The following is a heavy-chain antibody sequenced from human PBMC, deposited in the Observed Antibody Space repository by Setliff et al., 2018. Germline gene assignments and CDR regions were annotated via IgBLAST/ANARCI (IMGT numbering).Heavy chain of an antibody. Sequence: SETLSLPCTVSGGSISSSYWSWIRQPPGKGPEWIGHIYASGSTTYNTSLKSRVTISLDTSKNQFSLNLSSVTAADTAVYYCARMSGFLYMDVWGKGTTVTVSS. D-gene: IGHD3-3*01. V-gene: IGHV4-4*08. J-gene: IGHJ6*03. CDR1: GGSISSSY. CDR2: IYASGST. CDR3: ARMSGFLYMDV.